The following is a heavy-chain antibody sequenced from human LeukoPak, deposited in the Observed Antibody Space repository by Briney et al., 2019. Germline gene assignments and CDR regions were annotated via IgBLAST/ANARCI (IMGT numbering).Heavy chain of an antibody. D-gene: IGHD6-13*01. J-gene: IGHJ4*02. Sequence: GGSLRLSCAASRFTFSTCSMNWVRQAPGKGLEWVSCISGDSRYIYYADSVKGRSTISRDNAQNSLYLHMNSLRAEDTAVYYCARGPFSSSWSDFDYWGQGTLVTASS. CDR3: ARGPFSSSWSDFDY. CDR2: ISGDSRYI. V-gene: IGHV3-21*06. CDR1: RFTFSTCS.